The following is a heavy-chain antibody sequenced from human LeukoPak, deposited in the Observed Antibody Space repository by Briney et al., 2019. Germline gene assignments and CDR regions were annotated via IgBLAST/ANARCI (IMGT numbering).Heavy chain of an antibody. J-gene: IGHJ4*02. Sequence: ASVNVSCKASGGTFSSYAISWVRPAPGQGLEWMGRIIPILGIANYAQKFQGRVTITADKSTSTAYMELSRLRSEDTAVYYCARGDVDIVPTIDFDYWGQGTLVTVSS. CDR3: ARGDVDIVPTIDFDY. V-gene: IGHV1-69*04. CDR2: IIPILGIA. D-gene: IGHD5-12*01. CDR1: GGTFSSYA.